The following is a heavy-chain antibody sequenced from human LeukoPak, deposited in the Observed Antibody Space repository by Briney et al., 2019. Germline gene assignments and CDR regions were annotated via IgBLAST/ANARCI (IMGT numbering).Heavy chain of an antibody. J-gene: IGHJ6*02. CDR2: ISYDGSNK. D-gene: IGHD5-18*01. CDR1: GFTFSSYA. Sequence: GGSLRLSCAASGFTFSSYAMHWVRQAPGKGLGWVAVISYDGSNKYYADSVKGRFTISRDNSKNTLYLQMNSLRAEDTAVYYCARDESSGYSYGTYYYYGMDVWGQGTTVTVSS. V-gene: IGHV3-30-3*01. CDR3: ARDESSGYSYGTYYYYGMDV.